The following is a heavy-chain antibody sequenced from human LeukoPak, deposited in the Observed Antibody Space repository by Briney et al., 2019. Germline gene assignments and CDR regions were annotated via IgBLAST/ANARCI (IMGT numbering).Heavy chain of an antibody. D-gene: IGHD4-17*01. CDR1: GWSFSGYY. J-gene: IGHJ5*02. Sequence: SETLSLTCAVYGWSFSGYYWSWIRQPPGKGLEWIGEINHSGSTNYNPSLKSRVTISVDTSKNHFSLKLSSVTAADTAVYYCARDLGADYGDYVFDPWGQGTLVIVSS. CDR2: INHSGST. CDR3: ARDLGADYGDYVFDP. V-gene: IGHV4-34*01.